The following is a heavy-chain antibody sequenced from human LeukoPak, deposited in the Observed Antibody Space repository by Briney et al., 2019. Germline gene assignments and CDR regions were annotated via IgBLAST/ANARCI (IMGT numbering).Heavy chain of an antibody. D-gene: IGHD1-26*01. Sequence: PSETLSLTCTVSGGSISSYYWSWIRQPPGKGLEWIGSIYHSGSTYYNPSLKSRVTISVDTSKNQFSLKLSSVTAADTAVYYCARVPRRTSGSYNIEDYWGQGTLVTVSS. CDR1: GGSISSYY. V-gene: IGHV4-38-2*02. CDR3: ARVPRRTSGSYNIEDY. J-gene: IGHJ4*02. CDR2: IYHSGST.